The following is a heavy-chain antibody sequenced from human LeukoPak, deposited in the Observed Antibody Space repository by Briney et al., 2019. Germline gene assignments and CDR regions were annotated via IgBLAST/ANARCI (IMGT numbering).Heavy chain of an antibody. CDR3: TTRGARSMSTVTSECDY. Sequence: GGSLSLSCAVSGFTFSNLWMSWVRRAPGKGLEWVGRNKSKTDDGTTDYAAAVKVRCTISREDSKNTLYLQMDSLKTEDTAVYYCTTRGARSMSTVTSECDYWGQGTLVTVSS. D-gene: IGHD4-17*01. CDR1: GFTFSNLW. J-gene: IGHJ4*02. CDR2: NKSKTDDGTT. V-gene: IGHV3-15*01.